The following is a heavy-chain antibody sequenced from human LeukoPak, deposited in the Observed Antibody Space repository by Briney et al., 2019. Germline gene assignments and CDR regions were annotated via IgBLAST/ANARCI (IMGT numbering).Heavy chain of an antibody. CDR1: GGTFSSYA. Sequence: GASVKVSCKASGGTFSSYAISWVRQAPGQGLEWMGGITPIFGTANYAQKFQGRVTITTDESTSTAYMELSSLRSEDTAVYYCARGIVGATYGWFDPWGQGTLVTVSS. CDR3: ARGIVGATYGWFDP. D-gene: IGHD1-26*01. V-gene: IGHV1-69*05. J-gene: IGHJ5*02. CDR2: ITPIFGTA.